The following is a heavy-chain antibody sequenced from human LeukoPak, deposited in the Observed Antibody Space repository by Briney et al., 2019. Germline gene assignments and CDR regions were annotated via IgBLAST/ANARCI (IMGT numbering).Heavy chain of an antibody. CDR2: ISTYNGNT. D-gene: IGHD3-10*01. J-gene: IGHJ5*02. V-gene: IGHV1-18*01. CDR3: ARDLDYYGSGSYYNDQRNWFDP. CDR1: GYTFSSYG. Sequence: ASVKVSCKASGYTFSSYGFSWVRQAPGQGLEWMGWISTYNGNTNYAQKLQGRVTMTTDTSTSTAYMELRSLRSGDTAVYYCARDLDYYGSGSYYNDQRNWFDPWGQGTLVTVSS.